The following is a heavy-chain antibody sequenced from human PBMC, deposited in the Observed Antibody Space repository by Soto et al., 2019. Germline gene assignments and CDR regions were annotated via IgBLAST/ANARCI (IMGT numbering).Heavy chain of an antibody. CDR3: ATDIAAAGFSWFDP. J-gene: IGHJ5*02. Sequence: DVQLVESGGGLVQPGRSLRLSCAASGFTFDDYAMHWVRQAPGKGLEWVSGISWNSGSIGYADSVKGRFTISRDNAKNSLYLQMNSLRAEDTALYYCATDIAAAGFSWFDPWGQGTLVTVSS. CDR1: GFTFDDYA. CDR2: ISWNSGSI. V-gene: IGHV3-9*01. D-gene: IGHD6-13*01.